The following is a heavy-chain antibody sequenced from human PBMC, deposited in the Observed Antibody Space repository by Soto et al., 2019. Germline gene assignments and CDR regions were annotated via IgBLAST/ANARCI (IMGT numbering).Heavy chain of an antibody. V-gene: IGHV4-61*01. CDR3: ARGRDAFDI. CDR2: IYYSGST. J-gene: IGHJ3*02. Sequence: SETLSLTCTVFGGSVSSGSFYWSWIRQPPGKGLEWIGYIYYSGSTNYNPSLKSRVTISVDTSKNQFSLKLSSVTAADTAVYYCARGRDAFDIWGQGTMVTVSS. CDR1: GGSVSSGSFY.